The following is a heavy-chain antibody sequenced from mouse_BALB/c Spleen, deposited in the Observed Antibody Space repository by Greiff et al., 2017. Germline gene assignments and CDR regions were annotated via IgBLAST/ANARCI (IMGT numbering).Heavy chain of an antibody. CDR1: GYTFTSYW. V-gene: IGHV1-69*02. CDR2: IDPSNSET. CDR3: ARFIIYYGYDDHY. Sequence: VQLQQPGAELVKPGASVKLSCKASGYTFTSYWMHWVKQRPGQGLEWIGMIDPSNSETRLNQKFKDKATLNVDKSSNTAYMQLSSLTSEDSAVYYCARFIIYYGYDDHYWGQGTTLTVSS. J-gene: IGHJ2*01. D-gene: IGHD2-2*01.